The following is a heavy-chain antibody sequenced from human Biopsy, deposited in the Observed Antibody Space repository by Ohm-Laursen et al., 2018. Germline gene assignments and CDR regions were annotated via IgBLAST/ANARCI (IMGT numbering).Heavy chain of an antibody. J-gene: IGHJ6*02. CDR3: ATKLTGYFHH. CDR1: GGTFSNYG. CDR2: NIPILGTG. D-gene: IGHD1-26*01. Sequence: VSSVKVSCKAPGGTFSNYGVNWVRQAPGQGLEWLGGNIPILGTGNYAQKFQDRVTVAADTSTSTATMELRSLRSDDTAVYYCATKLTGYFHHWGQGTTVTVSS. V-gene: IGHV1-69*06.